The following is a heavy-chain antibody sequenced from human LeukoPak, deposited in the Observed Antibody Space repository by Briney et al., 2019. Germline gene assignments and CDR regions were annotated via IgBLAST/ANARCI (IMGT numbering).Heavy chain of an antibody. D-gene: IGHD6-19*01. Sequence: ASVRVSCKASGYTFTSYDINWVRQATGQGLEWMGWMNPNSGNTGYAQKFQGRVTMTRNTSISTAYMELSSLRSEDTAVYYCAGGRSSITVAGRNWFDPWGQGTLVTVSS. CDR2: MNPNSGNT. V-gene: IGHV1-8*01. CDR1: GYTFTSYD. J-gene: IGHJ5*02. CDR3: AGGRSSITVAGRNWFDP.